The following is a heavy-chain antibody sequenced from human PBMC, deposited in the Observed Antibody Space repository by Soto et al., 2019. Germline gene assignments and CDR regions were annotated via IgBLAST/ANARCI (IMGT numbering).Heavy chain of an antibody. CDR1: GGSVSSGSYY. V-gene: IGHV4-61*01. Sequence: QVQLQESGPGLVKPSETLSLTCTVSGGSVSSGSYYWSWIRQPPGKGLEWIGYIYYSGSTNYNPSLKSRVTISVDTSKNQFSLKLSSVTAAGTAVYYCAREYGSGDDWGQGTLVTVSS. CDR3: AREYGSGDD. D-gene: IGHD3-10*01. J-gene: IGHJ4*02. CDR2: IYYSGST.